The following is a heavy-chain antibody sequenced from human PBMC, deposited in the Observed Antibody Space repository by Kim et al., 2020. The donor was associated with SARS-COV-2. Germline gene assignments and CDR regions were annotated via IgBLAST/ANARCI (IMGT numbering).Heavy chain of an antibody. CDR3: ARAGVGQQLARKYYYYYGIDV. J-gene: IGHJ6*02. CDR1: GFTFSSYG. CDR2: IWYDGSNK. Sequence: GGSLRLSCAASGFTFSSYGMHWVRQAPGKGLEWVAVIWYDGSNKYYADSVKGRFTISRDNSKNTLYLQMNSLRAEDTAVYYCARAGVGQQLARKYYYYYGIDVWGQGTTVTVSS. V-gene: IGHV3-33*01. D-gene: IGHD6-13*01.